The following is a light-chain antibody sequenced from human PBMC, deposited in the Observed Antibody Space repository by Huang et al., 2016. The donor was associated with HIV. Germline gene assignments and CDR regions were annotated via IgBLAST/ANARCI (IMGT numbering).Light chain of an antibody. Sequence: EIVMTQSPATLSVSPGERATLSCRASHSITSNLAWYQQTPGQAPRLLIYGASTRATGIPVRFVGSGSGTQFTLTISSLQSEYFAIYYCQQYNNWPLTFGGGTKVEIK. CDR1: HSITSN. J-gene: IGKJ4*01. CDR3: QQYNNWPLT. V-gene: IGKV3-15*01. CDR2: GAS.